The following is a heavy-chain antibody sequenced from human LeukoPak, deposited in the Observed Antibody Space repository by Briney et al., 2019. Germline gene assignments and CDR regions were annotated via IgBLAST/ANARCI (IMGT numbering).Heavy chain of an antibody. CDR1: GFTVSIPY. V-gene: IGHV3-66*02. D-gene: IGHD3-3*01. CDR3: AKSGDFGVDYYYYYGLDV. Sequence: GGSLRLSCAASGFTVSIPYMNWVRQARGKGLEWVSVIYSGNNTYYADSVKGRFTIFRDKSKNTLYLQMNSLRPEDTAVYYCAKSGDFGVDYYYYYGLDVWGHGTTVTVTS. CDR2: IYSGNNT. J-gene: IGHJ6*02.